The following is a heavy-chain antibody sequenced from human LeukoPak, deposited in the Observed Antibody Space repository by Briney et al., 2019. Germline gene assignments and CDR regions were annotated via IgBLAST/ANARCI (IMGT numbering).Heavy chain of an antibody. CDR3: ARVLAAAQYYYYMDV. CDR2: ISSSSSYI. J-gene: IGHJ6*03. CDR1: GFTFSSYS. Sequence: PGGSLTLSCAASGFTFSSYSMNWVRQAPGKGLEWVSSISSSSSYIYYADSVKGRFTISRDNAKNSLYLQMNSLRAEDTAVYYCARVLAAAQYYYYMDVWGKGTTVTVSS. D-gene: IGHD6-13*01. V-gene: IGHV3-21*01.